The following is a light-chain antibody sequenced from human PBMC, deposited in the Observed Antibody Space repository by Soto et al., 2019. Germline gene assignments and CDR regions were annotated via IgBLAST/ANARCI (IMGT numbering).Light chain of an antibody. J-gene: IGKJ2*02. CDR3: LQSAQRCT. Sequence: EIVLTQTPLSLSVTPGQQASISCKSSQSLLHSDGKTYLYWYLQRPGQAPHLLIYEVSNRFSVVPDRFSGGGSGTDFTLKISRVEAEDVGVYYCLQSAQRCTFGQGTKLEI. CDR1: QSLLHSDGKTY. CDR2: EVS. V-gene: IGKV2D-29*01.